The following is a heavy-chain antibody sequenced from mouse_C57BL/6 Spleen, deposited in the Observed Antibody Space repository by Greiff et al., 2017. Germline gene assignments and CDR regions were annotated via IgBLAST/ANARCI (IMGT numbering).Heavy chain of an antibody. CDR2: ISSGGSTI. Sequence: EVKVVESGGGLVKPGGSLKLSCAASGFTFSDYGMHWVRQAPEKGLEWVAYISSGGSTIYYADTVKGRFTISRDNAKNTLFLQMTSLRSEDTAMYYGARPSSTVVNCYAMDYWGQGTSVTVSS. J-gene: IGHJ4*01. CDR1: GFTFSDYG. V-gene: IGHV5-17*01. CDR3: ARPSSTVVNCYAMDY. D-gene: IGHD1-1*01.